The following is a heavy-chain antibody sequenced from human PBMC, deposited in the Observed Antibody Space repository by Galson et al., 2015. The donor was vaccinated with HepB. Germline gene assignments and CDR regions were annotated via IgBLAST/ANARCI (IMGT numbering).Heavy chain of an antibody. Sequence: SLRLSCAASGFTFSSYAMSWVRQAPGKGLEWVSAISGSGGSTYYADSVKGRFTISRDNSKNTLYLQMNSLRAEDTAVYYCAVQPFYDSSGYRDYWGQGTLVTVSS. CDR2: ISGSGGST. CDR1: GFTFSSYA. D-gene: IGHD3-22*01. V-gene: IGHV3-23*01. J-gene: IGHJ4*02. CDR3: AVQPFYDSSGYRDY.